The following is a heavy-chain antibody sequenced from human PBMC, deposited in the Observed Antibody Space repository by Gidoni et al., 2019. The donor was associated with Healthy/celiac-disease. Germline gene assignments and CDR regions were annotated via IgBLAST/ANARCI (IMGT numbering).Heavy chain of an antibody. J-gene: IGHJ5*02. CDR2: ISYDGSNK. D-gene: IGHD3-22*01. V-gene: IGHV3-30-3*01. Sequence: QVQLVESGGGVVQPGRSLRLSCAASGFTFSSYAMHWVRQAPGKGLEWVAVISYDGSNKYYADSVKGRFTISRDNSKNTLYLQMNSLRAEDTAVYYCARDQYYYDSSGYSGWFDPWGQGTLVTVSS. CDR3: ARDQYYYDSSGYSGWFDP. CDR1: GFTFSSYA.